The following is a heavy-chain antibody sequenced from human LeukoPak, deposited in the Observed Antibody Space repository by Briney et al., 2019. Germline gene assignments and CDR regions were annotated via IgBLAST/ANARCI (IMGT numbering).Heavy chain of an antibody. CDR3: ARDSSSSSLADP. D-gene: IGHD2-2*01. Sequence: GASVKVSCKASGYTFTSSFMHWVRQAPGQGHEWMGIINPSGGSLAYAQKFQGRVTMTRDTDTSTVYMELSSLRSEDTAMYYCARDSSSSSLADPWGQGTLVTV. CDR1: GYTFTSSF. V-gene: IGHV1-46*03. CDR2: INPSGGSL. J-gene: IGHJ5*02.